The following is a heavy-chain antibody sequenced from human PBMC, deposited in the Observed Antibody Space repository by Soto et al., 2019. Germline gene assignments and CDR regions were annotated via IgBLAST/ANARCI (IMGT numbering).Heavy chain of an antibody. Sequence: SETLSLSCAVYGGSFSGYYWSWIRQPPGKGLEWIGEINHSGSTNYNPSLKSRVTISVDTSKNQFSLKLSSVTAADTAVYYCGRAAGYSNYFPIYYYYMDVWGKGTTVTVSS. CDR2: INHSGST. CDR1: GGSFSGYY. J-gene: IGHJ6*03. V-gene: IGHV4-34*01. D-gene: IGHD4-4*01. CDR3: GRAAGYSNYFPIYYYYMDV.